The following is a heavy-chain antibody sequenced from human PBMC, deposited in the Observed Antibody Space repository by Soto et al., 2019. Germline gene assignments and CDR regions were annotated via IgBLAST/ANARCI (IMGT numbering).Heavy chain of an antibody. J-gene: IGHJ4*02. Sequence: QVQLVQSGAEVKKPGSSVKVSCKASGGTFSSYAISWVRQAPGQGLEWMGGIIPIFGTANYAQKFQGRVTITADESTSTAYMELSSLRSEDTAVYYCARDLIVGAQLEHDFDYWGQGTLVTVSS. CDR2: IIPIFGTA. CDR1: GGTFSSYA. D-gene: IGHD1-26*01. V-gene: IGHV1-69*01. CDR3: ARDLIVGAQLEHDFDY.